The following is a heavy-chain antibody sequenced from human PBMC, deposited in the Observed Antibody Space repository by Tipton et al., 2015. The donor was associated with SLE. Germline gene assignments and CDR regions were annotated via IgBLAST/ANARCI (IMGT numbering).Heavy chain of an antibody. D-gene: IGHD6-13*01. CDR3: ARVGYSGSSDY. Sequence: TLSLTCAVSGGSISSSNWWSWVRRPPGKGLEWIGAIYHSGSTNYNPYLKSRVTISVDKSKNQFSLKLSSVTAADTAVYYCARVGYSGSSDYCGQGTLVSVSS. CDR1: GGSISSSNW. J-gene: IGHJ4*02. V-gene: IGHV4-4*02. CDR2: IYHSGST.